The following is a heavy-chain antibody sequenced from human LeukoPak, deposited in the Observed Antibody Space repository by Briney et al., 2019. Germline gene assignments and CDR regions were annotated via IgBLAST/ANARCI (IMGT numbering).Heavy chain of an antibody. J-gene: IGHJ4*02. Sequence: GGSLRLSCAASGFTFAGYAMSWVRQAPGKGLEWVSAINGNGDSTYYADSVKGRFTISRDNSKNTLCLQMNSLRVEDTAVYYCATDPSLITGTSGFDYWGQGTLVTVSS. CDR2: INGNGDST. CDR1: GFTFAGYA. D-gene: IGHD1-14*01. V-gene: IGHV3-23*01. CDR3: ATDPSLITGTSGFDY.